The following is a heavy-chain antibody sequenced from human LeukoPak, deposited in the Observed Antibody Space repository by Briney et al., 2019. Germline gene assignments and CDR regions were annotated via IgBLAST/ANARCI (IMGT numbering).Heavy chain of an antibody. CDR1: GYTFTSYA. CDR2: INAGNGNT. J-gene: IGHJ5*02. Sequence: GASVKVSCKASGYTFTSYAMHWVRQAPGQRPEWMGWINAGNGNTKYSQKFQGRVTITRDTSASTAYMELSSLRSEDTAVYYCARDLPSYGGLLMNWFDPWGQGTLVTVSS. D-gene: IGHD4-23*01. CDR3: ARDLPSYGGLLMNWFDP. V-gene: IGHV1-3*01.